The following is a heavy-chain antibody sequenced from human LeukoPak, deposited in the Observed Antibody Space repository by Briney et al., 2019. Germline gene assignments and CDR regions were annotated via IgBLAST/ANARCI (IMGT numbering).Heavy chain of an antibody. CDR1: GFTFDDYA. J-gene: IGHJ4*02. V-gene: IGHV3-9*03. CDR2: ISWNSGSI. D-gene: IGHD5-24*01. CDR3: AKGDGYTESGAFGY. Sequence: GGSLRLSCAASGFTFDDYAMHWLRQAPGKGLEWVSGISWNSGSIGYADSVKGRFAISRDNAENSLYLQMNSLRADDMALYYCAKGDGYTESGAFGYWGQAALVTVSS.